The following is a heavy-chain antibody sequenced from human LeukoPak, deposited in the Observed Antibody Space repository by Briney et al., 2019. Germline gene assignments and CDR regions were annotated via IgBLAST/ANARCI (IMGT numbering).Heavy chain of an antibody. Sequence: PSQTLSLTCTVSGGSISSGGYYWSWTRQHPGKGLEWIGYIYYSGSTYYNPSLKSRVTISVDTSKNQFSLKLSSVTAADTAVYYCARVRAAAGSLYYYHGMDVWGQGTTVTVSS. V-gene: IGHV4-31*03. CDR2: IYYSGST. CDR1: GGSISSGGYY. J-gene: IGHJ6*02. D-gene: IGHD6-13*01. CDR3: ARVRAAAGSLYYYHGMDV.